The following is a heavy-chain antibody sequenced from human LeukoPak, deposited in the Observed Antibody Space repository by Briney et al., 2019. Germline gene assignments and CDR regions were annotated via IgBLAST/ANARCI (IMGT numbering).Heavy chain of an antibody. D-gene: IGHD1-14*01. V-gene: IGHV3-9*01. CDR2: ISWNSGSI. Sequence: SLRLSCAASGFTFDDYAMHWVRQAPGKGLEWVSGISWNSGSIGYADSVKGRFTISRDNAKNTLYLQMNSLRAEDTAVYYCARTAKNFDYWGQGTLVTVSS. J-gene: IGHJ4*02. CDR1: GFTFDDYA. CDR3: ARTAKNFDY.